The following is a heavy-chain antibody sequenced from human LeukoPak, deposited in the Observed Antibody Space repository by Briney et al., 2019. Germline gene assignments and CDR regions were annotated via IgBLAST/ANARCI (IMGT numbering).Heavy chain of an antibody. Sequence: PSETLSLTCAVYGGSFSGYYWSWIRQPPGKGLEWIGEINHSGSTNYNPSLKSRVTISVDTSKNQFSLKLSSVTAADTAVYYCARGGKFGYFDWLIGPSWFDPWGQGTLVTVSS. CDR2: INHSGST. CDR1: GGSFSGYY. D-gene: IGHD3-9*01. CDR3: ARGGKFGYFDWLIGPSWFDP. V-gene: IGHV4-34*01. J-gene: IGHJ5*02.